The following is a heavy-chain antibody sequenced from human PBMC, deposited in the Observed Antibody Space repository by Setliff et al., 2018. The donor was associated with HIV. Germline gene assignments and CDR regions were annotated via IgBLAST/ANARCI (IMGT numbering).Heavy chain of an antibody. CDR1: GGSISSHY. CDR3: ASWGAGSNSGFDY. D-gene: IGHD3-16*01. J-gene: IGHJ4*02. Sequence: SETLSLTCTVSGGSISSHYWSWIRQPPGKGLEWIGYIHYSGSTNYNPSLKSRVTISIDTFKSQFSLKLRSVNAADTAVYYCASWGAGSNSGFDYWGRGTLVTVSS. V-gene: IGHV4-59*11. CDR2: IHYSGST.